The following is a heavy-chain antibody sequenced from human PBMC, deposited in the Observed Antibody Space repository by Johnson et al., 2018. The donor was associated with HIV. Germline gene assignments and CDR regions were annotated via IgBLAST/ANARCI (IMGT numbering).Heavy chain of an antibody. CDR3: ATDIVVVLAVTGTGAAVDI. D-gene: IGHD2-15*01. CDR2: ISSSGSTI. V-gene: IGHV3-11*04. CDR1: GFTFSDYY. J-gene: IGHJ3*02. Sequence: QVQLVESGGGLVKPGGSLRLSCAASGFTFSDYYMSWIRQAPGKGLEWVSYISSSGSTIYYADSVKGRFTISRDNAKNSLYLQMNSLRAEDTAVYYCATDIVVVLAVTGTGAAVDIWGQGTMVTVSS.